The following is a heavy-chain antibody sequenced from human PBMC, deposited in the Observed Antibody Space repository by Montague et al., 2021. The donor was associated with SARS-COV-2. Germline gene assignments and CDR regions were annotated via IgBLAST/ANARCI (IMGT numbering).Heavy chain of an antibody. D-gene: IGHD2/OR15-2a*01. CDR3: ARRGFYFWFDP. CDR1: GYTSTSYG. V-gene: IGHV1-18*01. J-gene: IGHJ5*02. CDR2: VSAYNGDT. Sequence: SVMVSCKASGYTSTSYGISWVRQAPGQGLEWMGWVSAYNGDTHYAQKLQDGVTMTTVTSTSTAYMELRSLTSDDTAMYYCARRGFYFWFDPWGQGTLVTVSS.